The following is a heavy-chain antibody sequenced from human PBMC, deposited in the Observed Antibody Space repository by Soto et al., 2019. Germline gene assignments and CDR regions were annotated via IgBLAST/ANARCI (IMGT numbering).Heavy chain of an antibody. V-gene: IGHV1-8*01. J-gene: IGHJ5*02. D-gene: IGHD3-10*01. Sequence: QVQLVQSGAEVKKPGASVKVSCKASGYTFTSYDINWVRQATGQGLEWMGWMNPNSGNTGYAQKFQGRVTMTRNTXXRTAYMELSSLRSEDTAVYYCARGDKPYGSVSFDPWGQGTLVTVSS. CDR3: ARGDKPYGSVSFDP. CDR1: GYTFTSYD. CDR2: MNPNSGNT.